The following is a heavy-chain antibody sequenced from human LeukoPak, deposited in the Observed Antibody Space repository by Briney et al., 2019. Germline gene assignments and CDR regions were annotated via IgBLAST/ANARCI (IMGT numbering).Heavy chain of an antibody. V-gene: IGHV1-18*01. CDR1: GYTFTIYG. J-gene: IGHJ4*02. D-gene: IGHD3-22*01. CDR3: ARVSLYYYDSSGYYY. CDR2: ISAYNGNT. Sequence: ASVKVSCKASGYTFTIYGISWVRQAPGQGIEWMGWISAYNGNTNYAQKLQGRVTMTTDTSTSTAYMELRSLRSDDTAVYYCARVSLYYYDSSGYYYWGQGTLVTVSS.